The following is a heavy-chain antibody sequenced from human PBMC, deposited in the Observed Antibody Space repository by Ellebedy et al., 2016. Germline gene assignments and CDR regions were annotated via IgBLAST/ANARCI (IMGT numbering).Heavy chain of an antibody. CDR2: IIPILGIA. J-gene: IGHJ4*02. CDR3: ASLLVSGSGLQGAAG. D-gene: IGHD6-25*01. CDR1: GGTFSSYA. Sequence: ASVKVSCKASGGTFSSYAISWVRQAPGQGLEWMGRIIPILGIANYAQKFQGRVTITADKSTSTAYMELSSLRSEDTAVYYCASLLVSGSGLQGAAGWGQGTLVTVSS. V-gene: IGHV1-69*04.